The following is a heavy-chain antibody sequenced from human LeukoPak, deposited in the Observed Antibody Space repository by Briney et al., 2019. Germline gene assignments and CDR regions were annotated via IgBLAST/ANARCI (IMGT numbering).Heavy chain of an antibody. CDR2: NNGDGSTT. CDR1: GFSLSGYW. CDR3: ARDPRNAGLAP. V-gene: IGHV3-74*01. J-gene: IGHJ5*02. Sequence: GGSLRLSCVASGFSLSGYWMYWVRQAPGKGLMYISRNNGDGSTTNYADVVKGRFTMSRDNVKNTLYLQMNSLRVEDTAVYYCARDPRNAGLAPWGQGTLVTVSS.